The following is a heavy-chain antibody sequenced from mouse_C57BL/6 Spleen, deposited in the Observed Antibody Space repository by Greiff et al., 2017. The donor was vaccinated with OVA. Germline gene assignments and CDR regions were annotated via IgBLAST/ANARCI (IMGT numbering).Heavy chain of an antibody. CDR1: GYTFTSYW. CDR2: IDPSDSYP. D-gene: IGHD3-2*02. V-gene: IGHV1-69*01. CDR3: ARSLDSSGAWFAY. Sequence: QVQLQQPGAALVMPGASVKLSCKASGYTFTSYWMHWVKQRPGQGLAWIGEIDPSDSYPNYNQKFKGKSTLTVDKSSSTAYMQLSSLTSEDSAVYYCARSLDSSGAWFAYWGQGTLVTVSA. J-gene: IGHJ3*01.